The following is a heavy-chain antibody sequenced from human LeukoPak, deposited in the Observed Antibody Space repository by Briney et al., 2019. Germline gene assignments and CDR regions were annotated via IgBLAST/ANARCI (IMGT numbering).Heavy chain of an antibody. Sequence: PGGSLRLSCAASGFTFSSYWMHWVRQAPGKGLVWVSRINSDGSTTNYADSVQGRFTISRDNAKNTLYLQMNSLRAEDTAVYCCARDGYNYVGYYYYGMDVWGQGTTVTVSS. J-gene: IGHJ6*02. CDR3: ARDGYNYVGYYYYGMDV. D-gene: IGHD5-24*01. CDR1: GFTFSSYW. CDR2: INSDGSTT. V-gene: IGHV3-74*01.